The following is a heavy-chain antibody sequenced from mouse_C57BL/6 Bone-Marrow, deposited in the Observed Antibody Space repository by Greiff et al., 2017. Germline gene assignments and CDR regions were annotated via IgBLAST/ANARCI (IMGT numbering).Heavy chain of an antibody. D-gene: IGHD2-3*01. CDR3: VRDDGYSTFAY. CDR1: GFSFNTYA. V-gene: IGHV10-1*01. Sequence: EVKLVESGGGLVQPKGSLKLSCAASGFSFNTYAMNWVRQAPGKGLEWVARIRSKSNNYATYYADSVKDRFTISRDDSESMLYLQMNNLKTEDTAMYYCVRDDGYSTFAYWGQGTLVTVSA. J-gene: IGHJ3*01. CDR2: IRSKSNNYAT.